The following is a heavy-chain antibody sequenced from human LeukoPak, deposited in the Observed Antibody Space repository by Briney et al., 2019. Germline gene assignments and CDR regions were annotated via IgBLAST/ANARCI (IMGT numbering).Heavy chain of an antibody. Sequence: GASVTVSCKASGGTFSSYAISWVRQAPGQGLEWMGGIIPIFGTANYAQKFQGRVTITADESTSTAYMELSSLRSEDTAVYYCARGSGGYCSGGSCYSANDYWGQGTLVTVSS. D-gene: IGHD2-15*01. V-gene: IGHV1-69*01. CDR2: IIPIFGTA. CDR3: ARGSGGYCSGGSCYSANDY. J-gene: IGHJ4*02. CDR1: GGTFSSYA.